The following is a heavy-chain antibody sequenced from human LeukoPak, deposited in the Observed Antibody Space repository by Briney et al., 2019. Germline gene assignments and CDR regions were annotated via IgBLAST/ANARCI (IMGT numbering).Heavy chain of an antibody. Sequence: PGGSLRLSCAASGFTFSSYWMHWVRQAPGKGLLWVSRINTDGSSTTYADSVKGRFTISRDSAKNTLYLQMNSLRAEGTAVYYCATGVTVWDHLFDIWGQGTMVTVSS. CDR2: INTDGSST. J-gene: IGHJ3*02. CDR3: ATGVTVWDHLFDI. CDR1: GFTFSSYW. D-gene: IGHD1-14*01. V-gene: IGHV3-74*01.